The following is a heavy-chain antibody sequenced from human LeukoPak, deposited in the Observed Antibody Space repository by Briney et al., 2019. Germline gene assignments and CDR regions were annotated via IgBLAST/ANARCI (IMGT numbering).Heavy chain of an antibody. V-gene: IGHV3-30-3*01. CDR1: GFTFSSYA. Sequence: PGGSLRLSCAASGFTFSSYAMHWVRQAPGKGLEWVAVISYDGSNKYYADSVKGRFTISRDNSKNTLYLQMNSLRAEDTAVYYCARDSVPDPDGYNCWFDPWGQGTLVTVSS. D-gene: IGHD5-24*01. CDR3: ARDSVPDPDGYNCWFDP. J-gene: IGHJ5*02. CDR2: ISYDGSNK.